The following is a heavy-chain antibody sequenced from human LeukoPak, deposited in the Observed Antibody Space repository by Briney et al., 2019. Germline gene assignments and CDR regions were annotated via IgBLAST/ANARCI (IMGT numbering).Heavy chain of an antibody. D-gene: IGHD6-13*01. V-gene: IGHV4-39*01. CDR1: GGSISSSSYY. CDR3: ARRSSSSWYYFDY. CDR2: IYYSGST. Sequence: SETLSLTCTVSGGSISSSSYYWGWIRQPPGKGLEWIGSIYYSGSTYYNPSLKSRVTISVDTSKNQFSLKLSSVTAADTAVYYCARRSSSSWYYFDYWGQGTLVTVSS. J-gene: IGHJ4*02.